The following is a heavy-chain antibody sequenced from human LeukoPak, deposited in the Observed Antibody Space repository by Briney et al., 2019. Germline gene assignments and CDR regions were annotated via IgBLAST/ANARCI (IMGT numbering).Heavy chain of an antibody. V-gene: IGHV1-24*01. CDR1: GYTLTELS. Sequence: GASVKVSCKVSGYTLTELSMHWVRQAPGKGLEWMGGFDPEDGETIYAQKFQGRVTMTEDTSTDTAYMELSSLRSEDTAVYYCATRDGYNFPGYYYYGMDVWGQGTMVTVSS. D-gene: IGHD5-24*01. J-gene: IGHJ6*02. CDR2: FDPEDGET. CDR3: ATRDGYNFPGYYYYGMDV.